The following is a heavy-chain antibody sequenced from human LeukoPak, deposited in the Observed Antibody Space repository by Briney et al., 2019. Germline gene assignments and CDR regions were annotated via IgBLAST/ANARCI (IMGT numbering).Heavy chain of an antibody. CDR3: ARDRDYYDSSGYFGGFDY. CDR2: IYSGGST. CDR1: GFTVSSNY. D-gene: IGHD3-22*01. J-gene: IGHJ4*02. V-gene: IGHV3-53*01. Sequence: GGSLRLSCAASGFTVSSNYMSWARQAPGKGLEWVSVIYSGGSTYYADSVKGRFTISRDNSKNTLYLQMNSLRAEDTAVYYCARDRDYYDSSGYFGGFDYWGQGTLVTVSS.